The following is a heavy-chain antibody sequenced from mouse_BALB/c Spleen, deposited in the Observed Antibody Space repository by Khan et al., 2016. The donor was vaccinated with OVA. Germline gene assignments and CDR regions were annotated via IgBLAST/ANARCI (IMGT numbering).Heavy chain of an antibody. Sequence: EVELVESGPGLVKPSQSLSLTCTVTGYSLTSDYAWNWIRQFPGNKLEWMGYISYSGNTNYNPSLKSRISITRDTSKNQFFLQLNSVTTEDTATYYCARVYGGDFDYGGQGTTLTGSS. D-gene: IGHD2-10*02. J-gene: IGHJ2*01. CDR2: ISYSGNT. CDR1: GYSLTSDYA. CDR3: ARVYGGDFDY. V-gene: IGHV3-2*02.